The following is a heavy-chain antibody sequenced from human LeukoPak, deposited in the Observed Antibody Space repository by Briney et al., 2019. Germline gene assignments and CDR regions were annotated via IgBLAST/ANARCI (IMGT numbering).Heavy chain of an antibody. CDR3: ATRTYYYGMDV. CDR1: GGSFSGYY. D-gene: IGHD1-1*01. CDR2: INHSGST. J-gene: IGHJ6*02. V-gene: IGHV4-34*01. Sequence: SETLSLTCAVYGGSFSGYYWGWIRQPPGKGLEWIGEINHSGSTNYNPSLKSRVTISVNTSKNQFSLKLSSVTAADTAVYYCATRTYYYGMDVWGQGTTVTVSS.